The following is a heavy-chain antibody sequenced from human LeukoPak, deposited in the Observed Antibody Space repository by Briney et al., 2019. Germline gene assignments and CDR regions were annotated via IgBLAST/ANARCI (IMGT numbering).Heavy chain of an antibody. CDR1: GYTFTSYA. Sequence: GASVKVSCKASGYTFTSYAMNRVRQAPGQGLEWMGWINTNTGNPTYAQGFTGRFVFSLDTSVSTAYLQMNSLRAEDTAVYYCAKLGDILTGYPHYFDCWGQGTLVTVSS. V-gene: IGHV7-4-1*02. J-gene: IGHJ4*02. CDR2: INTNTGNP. CDR3: AKLGDILTGYPHYFDC. D-gene: IGHD3-9*01.